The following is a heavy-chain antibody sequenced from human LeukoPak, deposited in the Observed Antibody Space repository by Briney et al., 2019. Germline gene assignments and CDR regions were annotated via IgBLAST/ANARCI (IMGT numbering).Heavy chain of an antibody. CDR2: ISGSGDST. V-gene: IGHV3-23*01. CDR1: GFTFSSYA. J-gene: IGHJ4*02. Sequence: GGSLRLSCAASGFTFSSYAMSWVRQAPGRGLGWVSTISGSGDSTYYADSVKGRFTISRDNSKNTLYLQMNSLRPEDTAVYYCPKGCASTSCYTSEYWGQGTLVTVSS. CDR3: PKGCASTSCYTSEY. D-gene: IGHD2-2*02.